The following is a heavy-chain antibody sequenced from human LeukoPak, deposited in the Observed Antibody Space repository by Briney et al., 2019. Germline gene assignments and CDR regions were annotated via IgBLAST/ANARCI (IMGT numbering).Heavy chain of an antibody. J-gene: IGHJ4*02. CDR3: ARVDTVMAYYFDL. D-gene: IGHD5-18*01. V-gene: IGHV3-53*04. CDR2: IYSGGTT. Sequence: GGSLRLSCAASGFTFSDYSMNWVRQAPGKGLEWVSTIYSGGTTYYADSVMGRFTISRHNSRNTLYLQMNSLRAEDTAVYYCARVDTVMAYYFDLWGQGTLVTVSS. CDR1: GFTFSDYS.